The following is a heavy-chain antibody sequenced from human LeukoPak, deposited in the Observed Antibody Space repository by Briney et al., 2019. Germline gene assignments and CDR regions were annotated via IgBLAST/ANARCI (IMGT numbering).Heavy chain of an antibody. V-gene: IGHV3-74*01. CDR3: AIFNPISLPDY. CDR2: INNDGSST. D-gene: IGHD1-14*01. CDR1: GYAFSGDW. J-gene: IGHJ4*02. Sequence: GGSLRLSCKGSGYAFSGDWMHWVRQAPGKGLVWVSRINNDGSSTGYADSVTGRFTISRDNAKNTLFLQMSSLRAEDTAVYYCAIFNPISLPDYWGQGTLVTVSS.